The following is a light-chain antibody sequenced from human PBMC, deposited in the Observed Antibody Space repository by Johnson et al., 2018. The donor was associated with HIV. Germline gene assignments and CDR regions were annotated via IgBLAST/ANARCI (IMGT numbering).Light chain of an antibody. Sequence: QSVLTQPPSVSAAPGQKVTISCSGSSSNIGRNYVSWYQQLPGTAPKLLIYENNKRPSGIPDRISGSKSGTSATLGITGLQTGDEADYYCGTWDSGLSAGHVFGTGTKVIVL. CDR2: ENN. J-gene: IGLJ1*01. CDR3: GTWDSGLSAGHV. CDR1: SSNIGRNY. V-gene: IGLV1-51*02.